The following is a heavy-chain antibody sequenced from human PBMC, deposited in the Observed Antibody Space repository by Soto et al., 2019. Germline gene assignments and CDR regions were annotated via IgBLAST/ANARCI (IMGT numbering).Heavy chain of an antibody. CDR3: ASYYYDSTGYYY. J-gene: IGHJ4*02. CDR1: GGSISGYY. CDR2: IFYNGST. Sequence: SETLSLTCTVSGGSISGYYWAWVRQPPEKGLEWIGYIFYNGSTSYNPSLKSRLTISVDTSKNQFSLKLSSVTAADTAVYYCASYYYDSTGYYYWGQGTLVTVSS. V-gene: IGHV4-59*01. D-gene: IGHD3-22*01.